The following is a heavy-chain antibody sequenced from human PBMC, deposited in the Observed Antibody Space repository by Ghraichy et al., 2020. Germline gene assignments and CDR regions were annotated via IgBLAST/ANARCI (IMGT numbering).Heavy chain of an antibody. D-gene: IGHD6-19*01. J-gene: IGHJ4*02. CDR1: GFTFSSYG. Sequence: GGSLRLSCAASGFTFSSYGMHWVRQAPGKGLEWVTVISYDGSNEYYADSVKGRFTISRDNSKNTLYLQMNSLRAEDTAVYYCAKAGPSSSGDTIYFDYWGQGTLVTVSS. V-gene: IGHV3-30*18. CDR2: ISYDGSNE. CDR3: AKAGPSSSGDTIYFDY.